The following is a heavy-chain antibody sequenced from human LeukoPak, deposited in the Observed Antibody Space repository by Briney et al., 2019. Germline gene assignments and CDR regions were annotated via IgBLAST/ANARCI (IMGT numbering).Heavy chain of an antibody. D-gene: IGHD2/OR15-2a*01. Sequence: GASVKVSCKASGGTFSSYAISWVRQAPGQGLEWMGWMNPNSGNTGYAQKFQGRVTITRNTSISTAYMELSSLRSEDTAVYYCARGPYAWTLIGPRGNWFDPWGQGTLVTVSS. CDR2: MNPNSGNT. CDR1: GGTFSSYA. J-gene: IGHJ5*02. CDR3: ARGPYAWTLIGPRGNWFDP. V-gene: IGHV1-8*03.